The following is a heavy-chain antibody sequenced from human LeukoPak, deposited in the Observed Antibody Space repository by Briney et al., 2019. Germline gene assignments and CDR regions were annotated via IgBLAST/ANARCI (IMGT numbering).Heavy chain of an antibody. CDR2: IYTSWIT. CDR1: GGSISSYY. D-gene: IGHD1-26*01. V-gene: IGHV4-4*07. CDR3: ARGHRSTRYFDL. Sequence: NPSETLSLTCTVSGGSISSYYWSWVRQPAGKGLEWIGHIYTSWITKYNPSLKSRVTMSVDTSKNQFSLKLSSVTAADTAVYYCARGHRSTRYFDLWGRGTLVTVSS. J-gene: IGHJ2*01.